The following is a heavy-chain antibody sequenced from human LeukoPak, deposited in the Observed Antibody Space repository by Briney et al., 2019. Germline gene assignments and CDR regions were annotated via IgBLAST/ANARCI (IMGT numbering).Heavy chain of an antibody. V-gene: IGHV3-21*01. J-gene: IGHJ6*02. Sequence: GGSLRLSCAASGFTFSSYSMNWVRQAPGKGLEWVSSISSSSSYIYYADSVKGRFTISRDNAKNSLYLQMNSLRAEDTAVYYCARMTGSQDGMDVWGQGTTVTVSS. CDR1: GFTFSSYS. CDR2: ISSSSSYI. CDR3: ARMTGSQDGMDV. D-gene: IGHD3-9*01.